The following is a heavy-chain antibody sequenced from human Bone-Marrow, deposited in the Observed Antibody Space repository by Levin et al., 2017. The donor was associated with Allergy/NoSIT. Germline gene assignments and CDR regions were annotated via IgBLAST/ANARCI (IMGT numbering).Heavy chain of an antibody. CDR1: GFTFDVFG. D-gene: IGHD6-13*01. CDR3: ARGGNLGSREINY. V-gene: IGHV3-20*04. CDR2: LNWNGEST. J-gene: IGHJ4*02. Sequence: RPGGSLRLSCAASGFTFDVFGMSWVRQAPGKGLEWVSGLNWNGESTGYADSVKGRFTISIDNAKNSLYLQMNSLRAEDTALYYCARGGNLGSREINYWGKGTLVTVSS.